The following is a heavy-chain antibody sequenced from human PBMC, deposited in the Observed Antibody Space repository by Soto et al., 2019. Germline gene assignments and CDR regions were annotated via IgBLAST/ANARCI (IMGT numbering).Heavy chain of an antibody. V-gene: IGHV4-39*01. J-gene: IGHJ4*02. Sequence: SETLCLTCTVSGGSVTNSSYYWGWIRQSPGKVLEWIGSVYYRGRSYSKSSVKSRVTISVDTSKNRFSLSLNSVTASDTAVYFCVSQRTTVPTQAYFDYWGPGALVTSPQ. CDR3: VSQRTTVPTQAYFDY. CDR2: VYYRGRS. D-gene: IGHD4-17*01. CDR1: GGSVTNSSYY.